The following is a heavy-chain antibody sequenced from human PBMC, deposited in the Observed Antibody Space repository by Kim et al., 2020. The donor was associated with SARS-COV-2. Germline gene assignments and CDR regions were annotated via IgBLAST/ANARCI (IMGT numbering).Heavy chain of an antibody. CDR3: ARDREQERFYP. CDR1: GFTFSSYE. Sequence: GGSLRLSCAASGFTFSSYEMNWVRQAPGKGLEWVSYISSSGSTIYYADSVKGRFTISRDKAKNSLYLQMNSLRAEDTAVYYCARDREQERFYPWGQGTLVTVSS. CDR2: ISSSGSTI. V-gene: IGHV3-48*03. J-gene: IGHJ5*02. D-gene: IGHD1-1*01.